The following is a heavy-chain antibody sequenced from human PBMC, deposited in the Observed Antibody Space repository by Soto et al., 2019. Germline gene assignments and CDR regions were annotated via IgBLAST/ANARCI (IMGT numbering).Heavy chain of an antibody. J-gene: IGHJ5*01. Sequence: ESMSLSSVVSGFTLISRRNYMNWVRQDPGKGLEWVSVIFDGDTSYYADSAKCRFTISRDNAKNTRYLQMNSLRAEDTAVYYCARGAAEYDSSGYPISAWGRGTLVTVSS. V-gene: IGHV3-53*01. CDR2: IFDGDTS. D-gene: IGHD3-22*01. CDR3: ARGAAEYDSSGYPISA. CDR1: GFTLISRRNY.